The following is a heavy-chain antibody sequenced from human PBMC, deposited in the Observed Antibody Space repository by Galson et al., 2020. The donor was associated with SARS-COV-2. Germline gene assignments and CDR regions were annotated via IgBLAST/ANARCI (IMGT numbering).Heavy chain of an antibody. CDR1: GYTFASSW. V-gene: IGHV5-51*01. Sequence: GESLKISCKGSGYTFASSWIGWVRQMPGKGLEWMGIIYPADSDTRYSPSFRGQVTISADKSISTTYLQWSSLQASDSGIYYCACTRYCTGGTCYYGMDVWGQGTTVTVSS. CDR2: IYPADSDT. D-gene: IGHD2-8*02. CDR3: ACTRYCTGGTCYYGMDV. J-gene: IGHJ6*02.